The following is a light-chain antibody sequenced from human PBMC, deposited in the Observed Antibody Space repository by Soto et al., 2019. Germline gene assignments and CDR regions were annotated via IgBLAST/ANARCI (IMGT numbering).Light chain of an antibody. CDR2: DVS. CDR1: SSDVGGYKY. CDR3: CSYAGTYSFV. Sequence: QSVLTQPRSVSGSPGQSVTISCTGTSSDVGGYKYVSWYQHHPGKAPRLMIYDVSKRPSGVPDRFSGSKSGNTASLTISGLQADDEAHYYCCSYAGTYSFVFGGGTKLTVL. J-gene: IGLJ2*01. V-gene: IGLV2-11*01.